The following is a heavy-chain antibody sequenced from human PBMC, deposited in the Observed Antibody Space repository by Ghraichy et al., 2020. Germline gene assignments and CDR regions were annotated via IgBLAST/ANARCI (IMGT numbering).Heavy chain of an antibody. CDR2: IRSKAYGGTT. Sequence: GSLRLSCTASGFTFGDYAMSWFRQAPGKGLEWVGFIRSKAYGGTTEYAASVKGRFTISRDDSKSIAYLQMNSLKTEDTAVYYCTILTLTTVNAFDIWGQGTMVTVSS. D-gene: IGHD4-17*01. J-gene: IGHJ3*02. V-gene: IGHV3-49*03. CDR1: GFTFGDYA. CDR3: TILTLTTVNAFDI.